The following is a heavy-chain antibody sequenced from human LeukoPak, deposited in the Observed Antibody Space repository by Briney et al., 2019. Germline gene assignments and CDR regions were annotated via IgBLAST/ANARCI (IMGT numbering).Heavy chain of an antibody. CDR3: TTIVGATTDDAFDI. D-gene: IGHD1-26*01. J-gene: IGHJ3*02. V-gene: IGHV3-15*01. CDR2: IKSKTDGGTT. Sequence: SGGSLRLSCAASGFTFSDAWMSWVRQAPGKGLEWVGRIKSKTDGGTTDYAAPVKGRFTISRDDSKNTLYLQMNSLKTEDTAVYYCTTIVGATTDDAFDIWGQGTMVTVSS. CDR1: GFTFSDAW.